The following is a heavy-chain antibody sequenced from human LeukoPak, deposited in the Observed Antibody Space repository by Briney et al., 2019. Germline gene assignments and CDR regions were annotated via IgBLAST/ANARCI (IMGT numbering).Heavy chain of an antibody. Sequence: ASVKVSCKALGYTFTDHYFHWLRQAPGQGIEWMGWIHPGRGDTNIAQKFQGRVTMTRDTSISTAFMELTRLTSDDTAVYYCTRDLLGFATTPLSDWGQGTLVTVSS. J-gene: IGHJ4*02. CDR3: TRDLLGFATTPLSD. CDR1: GYTFTDHY. CDR2: IHPGRGDT. V-gene: IGHV1-2*02. D-gene: IGHD4-17*01.